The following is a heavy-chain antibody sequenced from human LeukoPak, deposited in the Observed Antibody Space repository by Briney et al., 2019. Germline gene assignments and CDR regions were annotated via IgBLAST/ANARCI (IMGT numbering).Heavy chain of an antibody. CDR3: ARAPRWRGSGMDV. J-gene: IGHJ6*02. CDR2: ISGSGGST. D-gene: IGHD4-23*01. CDR1: GFTFSSYA. V-gene: IGHV3-23*01. Sequence: GGSLRLSCAASGFTFSSYAMSWVRQAPGKGLEWVSAISGSGGSTYYADSVKGRFTISRDNSKNTLYFQMNSLRAEDTAVYYCARAPRWRGSGMDVWGQGTTVTVSS.